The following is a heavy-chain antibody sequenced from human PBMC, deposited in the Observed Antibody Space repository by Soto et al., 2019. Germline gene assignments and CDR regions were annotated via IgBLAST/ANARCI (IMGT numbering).Heavy chain of an antibody. CDR3: ARRGIFYYYYYGMDV. J-gene: IGHJ6*02. V-gene: IGHV4-34*01. D-gene: IGHD3-3*01. Sequence: SLTCAVYGGSFSGYYWSWIRQPPGKGLEWIGEINHSGSTNYNPSLKSRVTISVDTSKNQFSLKLSSVTAADTAVYYCARRGIFYYYYYGMDVWGQGTTVTVSS. CDR1: GGSFSGYY. CDR2: INHSGST.